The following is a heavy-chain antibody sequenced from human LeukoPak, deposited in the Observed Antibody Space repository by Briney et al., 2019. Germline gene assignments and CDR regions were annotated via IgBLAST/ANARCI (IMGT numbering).Heavy chain of an antibody. D-gene: IGHD3-22*01. J-gene: IGHJ4*02. Sequence: SETLSLTCTVSGGSISSSSYYWGWIRQPPGKGLEWIGSIYYSGSTYYNPSLKSRVTISVDTSKNQFSLKLSSVTAADTAVYYCARGQYYDSSGYYFDYWGQGTLVTVSS. V-gene: IGHV4-39*07. CDR2: IYYSGST. CDR3: ARGQYYDSSGYYFDY. CDR1: GGSISSSSYY.